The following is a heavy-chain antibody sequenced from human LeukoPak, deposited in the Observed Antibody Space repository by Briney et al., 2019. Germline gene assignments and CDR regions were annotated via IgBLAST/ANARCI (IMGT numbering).Heavy chain of an antibody. Sequence: GASVKVSCKASGYTFTSYYMHWVRQAPGQGLEWMGIINPSGGSTSYAQKFQDRVTMTRDTSTSTVYMELSSLRSEDTAVYYCARATSNGYSSGWYYFDYWGQGTLVTVSS. V-gene: IGHV1-46*01. J-gene: IGHJ4*02. D-gene: IGHD6-19*01. CDR2: INPSGGST. CDR3: ARATSNGYSSGWYYFDY. CDR1: GYTFTSYY.